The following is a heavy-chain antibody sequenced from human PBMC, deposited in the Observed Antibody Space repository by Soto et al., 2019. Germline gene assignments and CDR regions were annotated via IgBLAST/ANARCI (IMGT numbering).Heavy chain of an antibody. CDR3: ARGYCSGGSCYTAYYYYYGMDV. Sequence: ASVKVSCKASGYTFTGYYMHWVRQAPGQGLELMGWINPNSGGTNYAQKFQGRVTMTRDTSISTAYMELSRLRSDDTAVYYCARGYCSGGSCYTAYYYYYGMDVWGQGTTVTVSS. CDR1: GYTFTGYY. V-gene: IGHV1-2*02. CDR2: INPNSGGT. D-gene: IGHD2-15*01. J-gene: IGHJ6*02.